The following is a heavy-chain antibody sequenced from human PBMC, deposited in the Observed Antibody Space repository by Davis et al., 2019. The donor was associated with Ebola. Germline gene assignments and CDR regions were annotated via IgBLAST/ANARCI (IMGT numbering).Heavy chain of an antibody. CDR2: IYYSGST. V-gene: IGHV4-30-4*08. CDR3: ARAMIVVENDAFDI. Sequence: MPSETLSLTCAVYGGSFSGYYWSWIRQPPGKGLEWIGYIYYSGSTYYNPSLKSRVTIPVDTSKNQFSLKLSSVTAADTAVYYCARAMIVVENDAFDIWGQGTMVTVSS. CDR1: GGSFSGYY. J-gene: IGHJ3*02. D-gene: IGHD3-22*01.